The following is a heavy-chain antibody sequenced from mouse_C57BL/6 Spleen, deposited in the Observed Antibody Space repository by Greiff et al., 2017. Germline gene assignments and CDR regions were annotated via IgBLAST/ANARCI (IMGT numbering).Heavy chain of an antibody. J-gene: IGHJ3*01. CDR3: ANYYGSSLAWFAY. D-gene: IGHD1-1*01. CDR2: IDPSDSYT. CDR1: GYTFTSYW. Sequence: QVQLQQPGAELVRPGTSVKLSCKASGYTFTSYWMHWVKQRPGQGLEWIGVIDPSDSYTNYNQKFKGKATLTVDTSSSTAYMQLSSLTSEDSAVXYCANYYGSSLAWFAYWGQGTLVTVSA. V-gene: IGHV1-59*01.